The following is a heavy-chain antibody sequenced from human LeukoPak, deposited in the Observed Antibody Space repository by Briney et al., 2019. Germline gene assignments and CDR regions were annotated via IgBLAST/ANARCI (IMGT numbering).Heavy chain of an antibody. J-gene: IGHJ4*02. V-gene: IGHV4-34*01. CDR3: ARGDSSGWYLDY. CDR1: GGSFSGYY. CDR2: INHSGST. D-gene: IGHD6-19*01. Sequence: SSETLSLTCAVYGGSFSGYYWSWLRQPPGKGLEWLGEINHSGSTIYNPSLKSRVTISVDTSKNQFSLKLSSVTAADTAVYYCARGDSSGWYLDYWGQGTLVTVSS.